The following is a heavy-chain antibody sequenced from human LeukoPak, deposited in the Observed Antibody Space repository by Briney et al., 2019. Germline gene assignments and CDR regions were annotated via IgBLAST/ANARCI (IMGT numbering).Heavy chain of an antibody. D-gene: IGHD5-18*01. CDR1: GGSFSGYY. J-gene: IGHJ3*02. CDR3: ASWIQLWDDAFDI. Sequence: ASETLSLTCAVYGGSFSGYYWSWIRQPPGKGLEWIGEINHSGSTNYNPYLKSRVTISVDTSKNQFSLKLSSVTAADTAVYYCASWIQLWDDAFDIWGQGTMVTVSS. CDR2: INHSGST. V-gene: IGHV4-34*01.